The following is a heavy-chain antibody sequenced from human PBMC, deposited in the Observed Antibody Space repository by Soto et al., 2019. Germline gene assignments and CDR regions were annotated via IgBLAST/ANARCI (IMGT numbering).Heavy chain of an antibody. D-gene: IGHD2-15*01. Sequence: QVQLQQWGAGLLKPSETLSLTCAVYGGSFSGYYWSWIRQPPGKGLEWIGEINHSGSTNYNPSLKSQVTISVDTSKNQFSLKLSSVTAADTAVYYCARGPRYCSGGRYPRGAFDIWGQGTMVTVSS. V-gene: IGHV4-34*01. CDR1: GGSFSGYY. CDR3: ARGPRYCSGGRYPRGAFDI. J-gene: IGHJ3*02. CDR2: INHSGST.